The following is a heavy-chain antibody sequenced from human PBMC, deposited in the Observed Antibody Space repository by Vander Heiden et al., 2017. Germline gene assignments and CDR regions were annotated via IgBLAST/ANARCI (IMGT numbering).Heavy chain of an antibody. J-gene: IGHJ6*02. CDR3: ARDPAAGKKAAVRYYYYGMDV. V-gene: IGHV3-7*01. CDR1: GFTFSSYW. D-gene: IGHD6-25*01. Sequence: EVQLVESGGGLVQPGGSLRLSCAASGFTFSSYWMSWVRQAPGKGLEWVANIKQDGSEKYYVDSVKGRFTISRDNAKNSLYLQMNSLRAEDTAVYYCARDPAAGKKAAVRYYYYGMDVWGQGTTVTVSS. CDR2: IKQDGSEK.